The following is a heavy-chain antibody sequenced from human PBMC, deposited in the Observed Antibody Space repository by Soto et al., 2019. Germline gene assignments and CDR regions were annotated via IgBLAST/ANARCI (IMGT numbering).Heavy chain of an antibody. CDR1: GYTFTNYW. CDR3: AASIFYYGMDV. CDR2: IYPGDSDT. V-gene: IGHV5-51*01. Sequence: PGESLKISCKGVGYTFTNYWIGWVRQMPGKGPEWMGIIYPGDSDTKYNPSFQGQVTISTDKSITTTYLQWSSLKASDTAIYYCAASIFYYGMDVWGQGTTVTVSS. J-gene: IGHJ6*02.